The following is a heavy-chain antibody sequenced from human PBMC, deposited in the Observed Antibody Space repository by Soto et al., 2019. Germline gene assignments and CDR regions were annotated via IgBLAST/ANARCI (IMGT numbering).Heavy chain of an antibody. CDR3: ARGVGYSGYDSFRSVPDYFDY. Sequence: SETLSLTCAVSGGSISSSNWWSWVRQPPGKGLEWIGEIYHSGSTNYNPSLKSRVTISVDKSKNQFSLKLSSVTAADTAVYYCARGVGYSGYDSFRSVPDYFDYWGQGTLVTVSS. CDR2: IYHSGST. J-gene: IGHJ4*02. CDR1: GGSISSSNW. V-gene: IGHV4-4*02. D-gene: IGHD5-12*01.